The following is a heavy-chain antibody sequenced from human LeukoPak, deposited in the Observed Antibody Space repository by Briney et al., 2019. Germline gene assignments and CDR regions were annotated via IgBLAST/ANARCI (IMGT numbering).Heavy chain of an antibody. V-gene: IGHV4-59*01. CDR1: GGSITRYY. D-gene: IGHD4-17*01. CDR3: ARILSYGDYYYYYMDV. Sequence: SETLSLTCTVSGGSITRYYWSWIRQPPGKGLEWIGDIYYSGSTNYNPSLKSRVTISVDTSKNQFSLGLSSVTAADTAVYYCARILSYGDYYYYYMDVWGKGTTVTVSS. CDR2: IYYSGST. J-gene: IGHJ6*03.